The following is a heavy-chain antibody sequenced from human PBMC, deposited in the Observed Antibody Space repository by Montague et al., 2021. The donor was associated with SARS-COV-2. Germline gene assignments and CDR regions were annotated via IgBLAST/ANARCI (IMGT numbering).Heavy chain of an antibody. J-gene: IGHJ5*02. Sequence: SETLSLTCTVSGGSFARYYWSWLRQPPGKGLEWIGYIYYRGTTNYNPSLESRVTMSVDTSKNQFSLNLSSVTAADTAMYYCARELQYNWFDPWGQGTLVTVSS. V-gene: IGHV4-59*01. CDR3: ARELQYNWFDP. D-gene: IGHD2-21*02. CDR2: IYYRGTT. CDR1: GGSFARYY.